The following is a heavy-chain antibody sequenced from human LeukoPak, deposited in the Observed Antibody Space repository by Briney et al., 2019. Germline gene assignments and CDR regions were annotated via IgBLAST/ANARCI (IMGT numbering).Heavy chain of an antibody. CDR3: ARHPYCSSTSCYMDDY. J-gene: IGHJ4*02. D-gene: IGHD2-2*02. Sequence: ASVKVSCKASGYTFTNYDINWVRQATGQGLEWMGWMNPNSGNPGYAQKFQGRVTMTRNTSISTAYMELSSLRSEDTAVYYCARHPYCSSTSCYMDDYWGQGTLVTVSS. CDR1: GYTFTNYD. CDR2: MNPNSGNP. V-gene: IGHV1-8*01.